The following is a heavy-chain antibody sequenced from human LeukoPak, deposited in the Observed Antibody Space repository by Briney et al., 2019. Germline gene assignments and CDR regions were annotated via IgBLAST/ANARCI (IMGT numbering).Heavy chain of an antibody. D-gene: IGHD1-1*01. V-gene: IGHV3-23*01. CDR2: ISGSGGST. CDR3: AKGGSPGVSQRLKWFDP. CDR1: GFTFSSYA. J-gene: IGHJ5*02. Sequence: PGGSLRLSCAASGFTFSSYAMSWVRQAPGKWLEWVSAISGSGGSTYYADSVKGRFTISRDNSKNTLYLQMNSLRAEDTAVYYCAKGGSPGVSQRLKWFDPWGQGTLVTVSS.